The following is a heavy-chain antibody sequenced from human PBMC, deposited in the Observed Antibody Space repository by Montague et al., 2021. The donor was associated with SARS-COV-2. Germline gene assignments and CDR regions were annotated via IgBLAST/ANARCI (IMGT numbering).Heavy chain of an antibody. CDR2: INSDGSST. CDR1: GFIFSSYW. V-gene: IGHV3-74*01. J-gene: IGHJ4*02. D-gene: IGHD3-16*01. CDR3: ARDPGTYDYVWGSSLGIDY. Sequence: SLRLSCAASGFIFSSYWMHWVRQAPGKGLVWVSRINSDGSSTSYADSVKGRFTISRDNAKNTLYLQMNSLRAEDTAVYYCARDPGTYDYVWGSSLGIDYWGQGTLVTVSS.